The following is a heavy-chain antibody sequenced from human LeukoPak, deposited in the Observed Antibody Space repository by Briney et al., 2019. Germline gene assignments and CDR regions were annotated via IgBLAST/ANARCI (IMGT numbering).Heavy chain of an antibody. Sequence: SVKVSCKACGDTFSTYTINWVRQAPGQGLEWMGRIIPLLGKANYAQKFQGRVTITADKSTSTAYMDLGSLRSDDTAVYYCARLPAADGSSSADYWGQGILVSVSS. J-gene: IGHJ4*02. CDR1: GDTFSTYT. CDR3: ARLPAADGSSSADY. CDR2: IIPLLGKA. V-gene: IGHV1-69*02. D-gene: IGHD6-13*01.